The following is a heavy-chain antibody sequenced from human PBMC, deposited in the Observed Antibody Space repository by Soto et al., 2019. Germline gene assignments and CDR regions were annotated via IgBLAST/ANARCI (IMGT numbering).Heavy chain of an antibody. J-gene: IGHJ3*02. CDR2: SYYSGST. CDR1: GGSISSGGHY. Sequence: QVQLQESGPGLVKPSQTLSLTCTVSGGSISSGGHYWSLIRQHPGKGLEWIGYSYYSGSTYYNPSLKSRVTISVDTSKNQFSLKLSSVTAADTAVYYCARGGIVVVVAARDAFDIWGQGTMVTVSS. CDR3: ARGGIVVVVAARDAFDI. V-gene: IGHV4-31*03. D-gene: IGHD2-15*01.